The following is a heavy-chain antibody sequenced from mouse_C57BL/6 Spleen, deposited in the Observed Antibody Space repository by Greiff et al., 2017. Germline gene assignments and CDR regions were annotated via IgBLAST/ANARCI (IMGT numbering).Heavy chain of an antibody. J-gene: IGHJ4*01. Sequence: EVKLVESGGGLVKPGGSLKLSCAASGFTFSDYGMHWVSQAPEKGLEWVAYISSGSSTISYADTLKGRFTLSRDNATNPRFLQMTSLRSEYTAMYYCARGLSMDYWGQGTSVTVSS. CDR2: ISSGSSTI. CDR3: ARGLSMDY. V-gene: IGHV5-17*01. CDR1: GFTFSDYG.